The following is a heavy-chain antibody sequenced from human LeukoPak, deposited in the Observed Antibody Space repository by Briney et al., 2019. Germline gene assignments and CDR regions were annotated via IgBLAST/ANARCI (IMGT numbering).Heavy chain of an antibody. CDR3: ARDEGSSFINWFDP. V-gene: IGHV4-4*07. J-gene: IGHJ5*02. CDR2: IYTSGST. Sequence: SETLSLTCTVSGGSISSYYWSWIRQPAGKGLEWIGRIYTSGSTNYNPSLKSRVTVSVDTSKNQFSLKLSSVTAADTAVYYCARDEGSSFINWFDPWGQGALVTVSS. CDR1: GGSISSYY. D-gene: IGHD6-13*01.